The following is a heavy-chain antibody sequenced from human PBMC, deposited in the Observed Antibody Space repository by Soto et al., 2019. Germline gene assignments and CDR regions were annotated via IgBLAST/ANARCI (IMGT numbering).Heavy chain of an antibody. CDR1: GFTFSNYG. Sequence: QVQLVESGGGMIQPGRSLRLSCVASGFTFSNYGMHWVRQAPGKGLEWVAGISYDGGSADYVDSVKGRFTLSRDNSKNTLSLQMISLRPEDTGVYYCAKAFDVVVVLSATRVLDVWGQGTTVTVSS. D-gene: IGHD2-15*01. V-gene: IGHV3-30*18. CDR2: ISYDGGSA. CDR3: AKAFDVVVVLSATRVLDV. J-gene: IGHJ6*02.